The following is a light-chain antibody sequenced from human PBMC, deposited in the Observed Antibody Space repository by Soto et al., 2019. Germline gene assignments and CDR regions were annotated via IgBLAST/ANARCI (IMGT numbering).Light chain of an antibody. CDR3: TSYTSSRTWV. J-gene: IGLJ3*02. CDR1: SSDVGGYNY. Sequence: QAVVTQPASVSGSPGQSITISCTGTSSDVGGYNYVCWFQQHPGKAPKLMIYDVSNRPSGVSDRFSGSKSGNTASLTISGLRAEDEADYYCTSYTSSRTWVFGGGTKLTVL. CDR2: DVS. V-gene: IGLV2-14*01.